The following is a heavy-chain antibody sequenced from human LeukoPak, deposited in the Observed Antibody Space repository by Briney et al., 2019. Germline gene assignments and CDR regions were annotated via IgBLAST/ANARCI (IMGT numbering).Heavy chain of an antibody. CDR3: ARDGVGYGSGSYPLWYYYMDV. J-gene: IGHJ6*03. CDR2: ISSDGGST. Sequence: GGSLRLSCAASGFTFSSYAMHWVRQAPGKGLEYVSAISSDGGSTYYANSVKGRFTIPRDNSKNTLYLQMGSLRAEDMAVYYCARDGVGYGSGSYPLWYYYMDVWGKGTTVTVSS. D-gene: IGHD3-10*01. CDR1: GFTFSSYA. V-gene: IGHV3-64*01.